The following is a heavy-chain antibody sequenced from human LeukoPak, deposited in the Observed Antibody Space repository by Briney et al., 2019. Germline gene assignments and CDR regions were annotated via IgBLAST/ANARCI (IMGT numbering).Heavy chain of an antibody. D-gene: IGHD6-19*01. V-gene: IGHV3-48*01. CDR2: INSGSTTI. Sequence: GGSLRLSCAASGFSFSSYSMNWVRQAPGKGLEWLSFINSGSTTIYYADSVKGRFTISRDNAENSLYLQMNSLRAEDSAMYYCAREPLEALAGTSDYWGQGTLVTVSS. CDR1: GFSFSSYS. CDR3: AREPLEALAGTSDY. J-gene: IGHJ4*02.